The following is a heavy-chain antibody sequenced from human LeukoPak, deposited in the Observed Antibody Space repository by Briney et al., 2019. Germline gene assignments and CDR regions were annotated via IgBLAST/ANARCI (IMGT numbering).Heavy chain of an antibody. CDR3: ARVATYIVVVVAATRVGAFDI. CDR2: INHSGST. J-gene: IGHJ3*02. CDR1: GGSFSGYY. V-gene: IGHV4-34*01. D-gene: IGHD2-15*01. Sequence: SETLSLTCAVYGGSFSGYYWSWIRQPPGKGLEWIGEINHSGSTNYNPSLKSRVTISVDTSKNQFSLKLSSVTAADTAVYYCARVATYIVVVVAATRVGAFDIWGQGTMVTVSS.